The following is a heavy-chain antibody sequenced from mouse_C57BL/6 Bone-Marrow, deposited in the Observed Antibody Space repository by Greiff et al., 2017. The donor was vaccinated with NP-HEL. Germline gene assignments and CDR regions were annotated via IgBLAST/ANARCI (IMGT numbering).Heavy chain of an antibody. D-gene: IGHD2-4*01. CDR2: IDPENGDT. Sequence: VQLQQSGAELVRPGASVKLSCTASGFNIKDDYMHWVKQRPEQGLEWIGWIDPENGDTEYASKFQGKATITADTSSNTAYLQLSSLTSEDTAVYYCTTTGDYDGAYGGQGTLVTVSA. CDR3: TTTGDYDGAY. J-gene: IGHJ3*01. CDR1: GFNIKDDY. V-gene: IGHV14-4*01.